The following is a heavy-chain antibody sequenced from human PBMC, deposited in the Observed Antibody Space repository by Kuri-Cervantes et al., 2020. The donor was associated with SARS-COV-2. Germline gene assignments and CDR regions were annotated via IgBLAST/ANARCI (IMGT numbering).Heavy chain of an antibody. CDR1: GGTFSSYA. D-gene: IGHD5-18*01. J-gene: IGHJ6*02. V-gene: IGHV1-69*13. Sequence: SVKVSCKASGGTFSSYAISWVRQAPGQGLEWMGGIIPIFGTANYAQKFQGRVTITADESTSTAYMELSSLRSEDAAVYYCARDVGFGYSYGHSSGMDVWGQGTTVTVSS. CDR2: IIPIFGTA. CDR3: ARDVGFGYSYGHSSGMDV.